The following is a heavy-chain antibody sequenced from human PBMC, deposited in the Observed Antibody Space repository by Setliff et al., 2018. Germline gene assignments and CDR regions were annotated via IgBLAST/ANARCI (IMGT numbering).Heavy chain of an antibody. V-gene: IGHV3-30*02. J-gene: IGHJ4*02. CDR3: AKDPKYRGVWPHPAYFDY. CDR1: GFTSNMYG. D-gene: IGHD6-6*01. Sequence: HPGGSLRLSCAASGFTSNMYGVHWVRQAPGRGLEWVAYVRHDGSNENYADSVKGRFTVSRDNSKNTVYLQVNSLRGEDTAVYHCAKDPKYRGVWPHPAYFDYWGQGALVTVSS. CDR2: VRHDGSNE.